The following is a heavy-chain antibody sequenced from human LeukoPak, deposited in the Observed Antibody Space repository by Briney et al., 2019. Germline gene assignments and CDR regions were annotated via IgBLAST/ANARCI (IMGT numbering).Heavy chain of an antibody. J-gene: IGHJ4*02. CDR1: GGSFSGYY. CDR3: ARESTWIQLWILDY. CDR2: INHSGST. Sequence: SETLSLTCAVYGGSFSGYYWSWIRQPPGKGLEWIGEINHSGSTNYNPSLKSRVTISVDTSKNQFSLKLSSVTAADTAVYYCARESTWIQLWILDYWGQGTLVTVSS. V-gene: IGHV4-34*01. D-gene: IGHD5-18*01.